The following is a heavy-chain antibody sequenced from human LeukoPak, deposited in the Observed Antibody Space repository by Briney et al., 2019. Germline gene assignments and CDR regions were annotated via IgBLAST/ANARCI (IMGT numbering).Heavy chain of an antibody. CDR1: GYTFTSYY. J-gene: IGHJ4*02. CDR2: INPSGGST. CDR3: ARDSSRARAVAGYYFDY. V-gene: IGHV1-46*01. Sequence: ASVKVSCKASGYTFTSYYMHWVRQAPGQGLEWMGIINPSGGSTSYAQKFQGRVTMTRDTSTSTVYMELSSLRSEDTAVCYCARDSSRARAVAGYYFDYWGQGTLVTVSS. D-gene: IGHD6-19*01.